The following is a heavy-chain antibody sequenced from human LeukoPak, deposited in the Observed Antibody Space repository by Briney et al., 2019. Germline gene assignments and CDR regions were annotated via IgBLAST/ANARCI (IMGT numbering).Heavy chain of an antibody. CDR1: GYTFITLG. V-gene: IGHV1-18*01. CDR3: TSGVGATPLLEH. Sequence: GASVKVSCKTSGYTFITLGITWVRLAPGQGLEWMGWIDPYNGETKYAHKFRGRVTMTTDTSANTGYMEPRSLRSDDTAIYYCTSGVGATPLLEHWGQGTLVSVSS. J-gene: IGHJ4*02. CDR2: IDPYNGET. D-gene: IGHD1-26*01.